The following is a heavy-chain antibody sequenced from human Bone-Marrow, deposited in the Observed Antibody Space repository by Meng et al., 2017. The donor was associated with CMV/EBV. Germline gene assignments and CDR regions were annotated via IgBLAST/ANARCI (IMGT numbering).Heavy chain of an antibody. V-gene: IGHV6-1*01. D-gene: IGHD3-3*01. Sequence: SETLSLTLAIPGASVSSNSAAWNWIRQSPSRGLSCLGRTYYRTKWYNDYAVSVKSRITINPDTSKNQFSLQLNSVTPEDTAVYYCVRGHVRVVPFDGMDVWGQGTTVTVSS. CDR3: VRGHVRVVPFDGMDV. J-gene: IGHJ6*02. CDR2: TYYRTKWYN. CDR1: GASVSSNSAA.